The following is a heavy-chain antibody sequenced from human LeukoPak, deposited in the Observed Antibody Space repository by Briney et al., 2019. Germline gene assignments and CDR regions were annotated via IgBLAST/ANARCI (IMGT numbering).Heavy chain of an antibody. CDR2: INHSGST. D-gene: IGHD2-15*01. CDR1: GGSFSGYY. J-gene: IGHJ6*02. CDR3: ARGSLYCSGKVYGMDV. Sequence: KPSETLSLTCAVYGGSFSGYYWSWTRQSPGRGLEWIGEINHSGSTNYNPSLKSRVTISVDTSKNQLSLKLSSVTAADTAVYYCARGSLYCSGKVYGMDVWGQGTTVTVSS. V-gene: IGHV4-34*01.